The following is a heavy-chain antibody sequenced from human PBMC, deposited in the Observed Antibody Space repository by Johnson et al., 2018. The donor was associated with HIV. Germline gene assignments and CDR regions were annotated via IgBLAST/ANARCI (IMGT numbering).Heavy chain of an antibody. Sequence: EVQLVESGGGLVQPGGSLRLSCAASGFTFSSYWMSWVRQAPGKGLEWVANIKQDGREKYYVDSVKGRFTISRDNSTNTLYLQMNSLRAEDTAVYYCAREQELIGERAFDIWGQGTMVTVSS. D-gene: IGHD6-13*01. CDR3: AREQELIGERAFDI. J-gene: IGHJ3*02. CDR2: IKQDGREK. CDR1: GFTFSSYW. V-gene: IGHV3-7*01.